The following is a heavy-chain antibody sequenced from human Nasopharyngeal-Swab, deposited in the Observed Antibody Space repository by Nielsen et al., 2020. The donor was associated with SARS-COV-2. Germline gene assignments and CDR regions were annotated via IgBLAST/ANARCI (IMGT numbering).Heavy chain of an antibody. CDR3: KKNINSSSSTRCYYYGMDV. V-gene: IGHV3-43*01. J-gene: IGHJ6*02. D-gene: IGHD6-13*01. CDR1: GFTFDDYT. Sequence: GGSLRLSCAASGFTFDDYTMHWVRQAPGKGLEWVSLISWDGGSTYYADSVKGRFTISRDNSKNSLYLQMNSLRTEDTALYYAKKNINSSSSTRCYYYGMDVWGQGTTVTVSS. CDR2: ISWDGGST.